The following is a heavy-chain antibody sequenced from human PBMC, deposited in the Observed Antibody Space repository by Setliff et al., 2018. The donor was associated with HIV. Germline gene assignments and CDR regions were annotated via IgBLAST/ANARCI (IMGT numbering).Heavy chain of an antibody. CDR1: GFTFSSYS. J-gene: IGHJ4*02. D-gene: IGHD1-1*01. Sequence: GGSLRLSCAASGFTFSSYSMNWVRQAPGKGLEWVSSISSSSSYIYYADSMKGRFTISRDNAKNSLYLQMNSLRAEDTAVYYCASARIPTGGTSTSFDYWGQGTLVTVSS. V-gene: IGHV3-21*01. CDR2: ISSSSSYI. CDR3: ASARIPTGGTSTSFDY.